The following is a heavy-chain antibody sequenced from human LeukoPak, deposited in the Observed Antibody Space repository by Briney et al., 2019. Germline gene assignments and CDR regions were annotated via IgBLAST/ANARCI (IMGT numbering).Heavy chain of an antibody. Sequence: GGSLRLSCAASGFTVSSNYMSWVRQAPGKGLEWVSVIYSSGSTYYADSVKGRFTISRDNSKNTLYLQMNSLRAEDTAVYYCARPRGGYYDSSGLDAFDIWGQGTMDTVSS. CDR3: ARPRGGYYDSSGLDAFDI. CDR2: IYSSGST. V-gene: IGHV3-66*02. CDR1: GFTVSSNY. D-gene: IGHD3-22*01. J-gene: IGHJ3*02.